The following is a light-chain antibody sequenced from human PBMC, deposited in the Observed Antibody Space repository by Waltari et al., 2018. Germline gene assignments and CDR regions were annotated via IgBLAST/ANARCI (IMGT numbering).Light chain of an antibody. V-gene: IGKV3-20*01. CDR2: GAS. CDR3: QQYGVSPPYT. J-gene: IGKJ2*01. Sequence: EIVLTQSPGTLSLSPGERATLSCRASQTVSTNYLGWFQQKPGQAPRLLIYGASNRATGIPDRFSGSGSGTDFTLTISRLEPEDFAVYYCQQYGVSPPYTFGQGTKLEIK. CDR1: QTVSTNY.